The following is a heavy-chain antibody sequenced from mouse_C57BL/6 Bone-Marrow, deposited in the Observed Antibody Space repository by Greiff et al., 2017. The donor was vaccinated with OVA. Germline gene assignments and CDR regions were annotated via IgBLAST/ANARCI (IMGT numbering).Heavy chain of an antibody. CDR3: ARRGGSYWYFDV. CDR2: INPYNGGT. V-gene: IGHV1-19*01. J-gene: IGHJ1*03. Sequence: EVQLQQSGPVLVKPGASVKMSCKASGYTFTDYYMNWVKQSHGKSLEWIGVINPYNGGTSYNQKFKGKATLTVDKSSSTAHMELNSLTSEDSAVYYCARRGGSYWYFDVWGTGTTVTVSS. CDR1: GYTFTDYY. D-gene: IGHD1-1*01.